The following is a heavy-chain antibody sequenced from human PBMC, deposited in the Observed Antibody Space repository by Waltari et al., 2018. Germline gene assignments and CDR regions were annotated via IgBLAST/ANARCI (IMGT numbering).Heavy chain of an antibody. CDR3: ARDSSSWSGYFQH. CDR2: ISSSSSYI. CDR1: GFTSSSYR. J-gene: IGHJ1*01. D-gene: IGHD6-13*01. Sequence: EVQLVESGGGLVKPGGSLRLSCAASGFTSSSYRMNWVRQAPGKGLEWVSSISSSSSYIYYADSVKGRFTISRDNAKNSLYLQMNSLRAEDTAVYYCARDSSSWSGYFQHWGQGTLVTVSS. V-gene: IGHV3-21*01.